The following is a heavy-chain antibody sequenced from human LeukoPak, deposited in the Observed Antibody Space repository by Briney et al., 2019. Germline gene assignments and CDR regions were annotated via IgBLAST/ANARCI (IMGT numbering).Heavy chain of an antibody. V-gene: IGHV4-59*08. J-gene: IGHJ4*02. CDR3: ARISHQYSSTDHDY. CDR1: GGSISSYY. Sequence: SETLSLTCTVSGGSISSYYWSWIRQPPGKGLEWIGYIYYSGSTNYNPSLKSRVTISVDTSKNQFSLKLSSVTAADTAVYYCARISHQYSSTDHDYWGQGTLVTVSS. D-gene: IGHD4-4*01. CDR2: IYYSGST.